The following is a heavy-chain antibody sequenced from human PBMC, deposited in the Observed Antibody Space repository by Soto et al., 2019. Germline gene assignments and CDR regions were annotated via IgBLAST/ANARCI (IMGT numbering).Heavy chain of an antibody. CDR1: GFTFSDAY. CDR3: ASVSRREKYGMDV. V-gene: IGHV3-11*01. Sequence: LRLSGAASGFTFSDAYMSWIRQAPGKGLEWISYITFSGNTVYYADSLKGRFTISRDNAKNSLYLQMNRLRAENSAVYYCASVSRREKYGMDVWEKGSRGTVSS. D-gene: IGHD2-2*01. CDR2: ITFSGNTV. J-gene: IGHJ6*01.